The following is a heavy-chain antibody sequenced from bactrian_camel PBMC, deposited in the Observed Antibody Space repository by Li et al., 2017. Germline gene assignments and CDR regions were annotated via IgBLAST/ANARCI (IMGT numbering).Heavy chain of an antibody. CDR1: GFTFSNYA. J-gene: IGHJ6*01. Sequence: VQLVESGGGLVQPGGSLRLTCTASGFTFSNYAMSWVRLAPGQGFEWVSTINSAGGSYYADSVKGRFTISRDNAKNTLYLQLNSLKTEDTAVYYCASPGDIYRGEADFGNWGQGTQVTVS. D-gene: IGHD1*01. CDR3: ASPGDIYRGEADFGN. CDR2: INSAGGS. V-gene: IGHV3S31*01.